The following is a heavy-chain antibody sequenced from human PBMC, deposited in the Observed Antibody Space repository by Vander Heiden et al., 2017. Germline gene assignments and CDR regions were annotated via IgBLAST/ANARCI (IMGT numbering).Heavy chain of an antibody. J-gene: IGHJ4*02. Sequence: QLQLQESGPGLVKPSETLSLICTVSVGLISRSIFYWGWIRQPPGKGLEWIGSVYFSRSTYYNPSLKSRVTMSVDTSKNQFSLNLTSVTAADTAIYYCARLIDEAATNDFWGQGTLVTVSS. CDR1: VGLISRSIFY. V-gene: IGHV4-39*01. D-gene: IGHD1-26*01. CDR3: ARLIDEAATNDF. CDR2: VYFSRST.